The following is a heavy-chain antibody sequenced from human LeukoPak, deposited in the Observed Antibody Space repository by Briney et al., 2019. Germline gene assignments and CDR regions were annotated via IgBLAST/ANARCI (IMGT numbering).Heavy chain of an antibody. D-gene: IGHD3-9*01. J-gene: IGHJ4*02. V-gene: IGHV4-39*01. Sequence: PSETLSLTCTVSGGSVSSSLNYWGWIRQPPGKGLEWIGNTYYTGRTYSNPTLKSRVTTSVETSKNQFSLKLNSVTAANAAVYYCARLSKGRYFDYIFDYWGQGTLLTVSS. CDR1: GGSVSSSLNY. CDR3: ARLSKGRYFDYIFDY. CDR2: TYYTGRT.